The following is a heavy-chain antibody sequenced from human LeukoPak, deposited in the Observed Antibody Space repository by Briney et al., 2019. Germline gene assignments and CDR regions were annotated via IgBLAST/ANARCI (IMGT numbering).Heavy chain of an antibody. V-gene: IGHV3-7*01. Sequence: GGSLRLSCATSGFSFRSYWMNWIRQAPGKGLEWVANIKEDGSEKNYVDSVKGRFTISRDNAKNLLYLQMNSLRAEDTAVYYCARDGPPGYSYGNNWFDPWGQGTLVTVSS. CDR2: IKEDGSEK. CDR3: ARDGPPGYSYGNNWFDP. J-gene: IGHJ5*02. CDR1: GFSFRSYW. D-gene: IGHD5-18*01.